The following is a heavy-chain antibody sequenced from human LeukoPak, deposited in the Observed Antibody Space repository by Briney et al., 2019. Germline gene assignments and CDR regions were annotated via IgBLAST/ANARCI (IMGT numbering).Heavy chain of an antibody. CDR1: GGSISSYY. CDR3: ARTSYSSSWYFDY. J-gene: IGHJ4*02. CDR2: IYYSGRT. D-gene: IGHD6-13*01. Sequence: SETLSLTCTVSGGSISSYYWSWIRQPPGKGLEWIGYIYYSGRTKYNPSLKSRVTMSVDTSKNQFSLKLSSVTAADTAVYYCARTSYSSSWYFDYWGQGTLVTVSS. V-gene: IGHV4-59*01.